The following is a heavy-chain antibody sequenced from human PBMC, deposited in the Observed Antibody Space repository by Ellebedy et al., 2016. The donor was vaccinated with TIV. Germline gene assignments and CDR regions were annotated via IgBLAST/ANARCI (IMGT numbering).Heavy chain of an antibody. CDR1: GGTFSNSA. CDR3: ARWGGYSGTFQGPFDF. J-gene: IGHJ4*02. D-gene: IGHD5-12*01. CDR2: LIPILDIT. V-gene: IGHV1-69*10. Sequence: AASVKVSCKASGGTFSNSAINWVRQAPGQGLEWMRRLIPILDITNYAQRFQGRVTITADKSTTTAYMDLTSLRSDDTAEYYCARWGGYSGTFQGPFDFWGQGTLVSVSS.